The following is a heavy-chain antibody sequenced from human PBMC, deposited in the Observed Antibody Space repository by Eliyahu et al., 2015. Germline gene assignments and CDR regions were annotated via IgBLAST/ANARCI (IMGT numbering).Heavy chain of an antibody. CDR3: AIDVGQGEPGSLDF. V-gene: IGHV1-24*01. CDR1: GXTLSEIS. CDR2: FDXEHGESXK. Sequence: QVRLVQSGAEVKKPGASVKXSCKISGXTLSEISIHWVRXLPGKGLEXMGNFDXEHGESXKVYAQKFXXRFTMTEDSSTDTAFMELTSLTTEDTAMYFCAIDVGQGEPGSLDFWGPGTLVSVSS. J-gene: IGHJ4*02. D-gene: IGHD3-16*01.